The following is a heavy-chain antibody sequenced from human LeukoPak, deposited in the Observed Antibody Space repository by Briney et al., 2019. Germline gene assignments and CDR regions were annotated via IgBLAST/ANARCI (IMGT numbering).Heavy chain of an antibody. V-gene: IGHV4-34*01. J-gene: IGHJ4*02. CDR2: INHSGST. CDR1: GGSFSGYY. CDR3: ARRRLRWTLDY. D-gene: IGHD4-23*01. Sequence: SETLSLTCAVYGGSFSGYYWSWIRQPPGKGLEWIGEINHSGSTNYNPSLKSRVTISVDTSKNQFSLKLSSVTAADTAVYYCARRRLRWTLDYWGQGTLVTVSS.